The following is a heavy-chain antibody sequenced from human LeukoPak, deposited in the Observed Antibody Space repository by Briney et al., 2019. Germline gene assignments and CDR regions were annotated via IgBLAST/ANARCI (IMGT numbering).Heavy chain of an antibody. CDR2: IYYSGST. V-gene: IGHV4-59*01. J-gene: IGHJ4*02. Sequence: PSETLSLTCTVSGGSISSYYWSWIRQPPEKGLEWIGYIYYSGSTNYNPSLKSRVTISVDTSKNQFSLKLSSVTAADTAVYYCARVGGSYFEYFDYWGQGTLVTVSS. CDR1: GGSISSYY. CDR3: ARVGGSYFEYFDY. D-gene: IGHD1-26*01.